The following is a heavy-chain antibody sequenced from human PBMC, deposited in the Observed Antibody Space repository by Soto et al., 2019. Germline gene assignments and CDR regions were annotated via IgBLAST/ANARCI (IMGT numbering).Heavy chain of an antibody. CDR3: ARVAAAGIIDY. V-gene: IGHV3-66*01. Sequence: PGGSLRLACAASGFTVSSSQITWVRQAPGKALEWVSVIFIGGSTYYADSVKGRFTISRDNSKNTLYLQMNSLRAEDTAVYYCARVAAAGIIDYWGQGTLVTVSS. CDR1: GFTVSSSQ. CDR2: IFIGGST. D-gene: IGHD6-13*01. J-gene: IGHJ4*02.